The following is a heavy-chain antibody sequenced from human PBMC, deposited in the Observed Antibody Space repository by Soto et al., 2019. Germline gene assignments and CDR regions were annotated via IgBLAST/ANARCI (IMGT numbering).Heavy chain of an antibody. V-gene: IGHV1-18*01. J-gene: IGHJ6*02. CDR3: AMVDVYVTPSPQDV. D-gene: IGHD3-16*01. CDR1: GYTFTRYG. CDR2: INTYNGNT. Sequence: QVQLVQSGAEVKNPGASVKVSCKASGYTFTRYGIGWERQAPGQGLEWMGWINTYNGNTNYAQNVQGRVTLTTDTSTSTAYMELRSLRSNATAIYYCAMVDVYVTPSPQDVWGQGNTVIVSS.